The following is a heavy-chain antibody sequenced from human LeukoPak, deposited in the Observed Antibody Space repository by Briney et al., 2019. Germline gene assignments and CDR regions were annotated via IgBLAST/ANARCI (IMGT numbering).Heavy chain of an antibody. CDR1: GYTFTSYS. CDR2: ISAYNGNT. D-gene: IGHD2-15*01. J-gene: IGHJ5*02. V-gene: IGHV1-18*01. Sequence: ASVKVSCKASGYTFTSYSISWVRQAPGQGLEWMGWISAYNGNTNYAQKLQGRVTMTTDTSTSTAYMELRSLRSDDTAVYYCARDYLAGSGPGEFDPWGEGTLVTVSS. CDR3: ARDYLAGSGPGEFDP.